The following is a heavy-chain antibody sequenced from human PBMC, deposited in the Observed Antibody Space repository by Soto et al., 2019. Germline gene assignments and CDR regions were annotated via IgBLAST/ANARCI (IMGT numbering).Heavy chain of an antibody. V-gene: IGHV3-33*03. J-gene: IGHJ4*02. Sequence: GGSLRLSCAASGFTMNRYAMHWVRQAPGKGPEWVATIWYDGSKGYYGDSVKGRFTISRDISKNTLYLQMDSLRPEDTGVYYCAKDPGYDGFDFEYWGRGALVTVSS. CDR1: GFTMNRYA. CDR3: AKDPGYDGFDFEY. CDR2: IWYDGSKG. D-gene: IGHD5-12*01.